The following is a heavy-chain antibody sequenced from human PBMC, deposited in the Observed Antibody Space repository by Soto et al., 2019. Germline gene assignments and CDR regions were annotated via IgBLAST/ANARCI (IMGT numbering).Heavy chain of an antibody. CDR3: ARALRITIPPAYGMDV. J-gene: IGHJ6*02. CDR1: GYSFTKYW. V-gene: IGHV5-51*01. D-gene: IGHD3-10*01. Sequence: GESLKISCKGSGYSFTKYWIGWVRQMPGKGLEWMAIIYPDESDTRYSPSFQGQVTISADKSISTAYLQWSSLKASDTAVYYCARALRITIPPAYGMDVWGQGTTVTVSS. CDR2: IYPDESDT.